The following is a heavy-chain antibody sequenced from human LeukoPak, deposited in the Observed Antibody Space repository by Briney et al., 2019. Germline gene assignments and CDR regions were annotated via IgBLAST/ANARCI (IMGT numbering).Heavy chain of an antibody. V-gene: IGHV3-23*01. J-gene: IGHJ4*02. Sequence: GGSLRLSCVSSGFIFSSYVMSWVRQAPGKGLEWVSSISVAGATTDYADSVKGRFTISRDNSKSTVYLQMNGLRVEDTALYYCAKLSLGDFEQFDYWGQGTLVTVSS. CDR1: GFIFSSYV. CDR2: ISVAGATT. CDR3: AKLSLGDFEQFDY. D-gene: IGHD2-21*02.